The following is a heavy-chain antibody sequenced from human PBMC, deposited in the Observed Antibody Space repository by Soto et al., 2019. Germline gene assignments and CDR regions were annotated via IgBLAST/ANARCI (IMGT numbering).Heavy chain of an antibody. CDR2: VSGSGGSV. D-gene: IGHD2-2*01. J-gene: IGHJ6*02. CDR3: AKGSVVGAGYSYGMDV. CDR1: GFTFSSYG. Sequence: EVQLLESGGDLVQPGGSLTLSCAAAGFTFSSYGMSWVRQAPGKGLEWVSAVSGSGGSVYYADSVRGRFTISRDNSKNALYLKVKSLRAEDMDIYYCAKGSVVGAGYSYGMDVWGQGSTVTVSS. V-gene: IGHV3-23*01.